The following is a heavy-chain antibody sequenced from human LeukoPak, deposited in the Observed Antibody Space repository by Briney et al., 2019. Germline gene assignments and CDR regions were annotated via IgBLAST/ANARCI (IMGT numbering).Heavy chain of an antibody. Sequence: SETLSLTCTVSGGSISTYYWSWLRQPPGKGLEWLGYIYYSGSTNYNPSLKSRVTISVDTSKNQFSLKLSSVTAADTAVYYCARGGINTVTNRFDYWGQGTLVTVSS. CDR2: IYYSGST. CDR1: GGSISTYY. CDR3: ARGGINTVTNRFDY. D-gene: IGHD4-17*01. J-gene: IGHJ4*02. V-gene: IGHV4-59*01.